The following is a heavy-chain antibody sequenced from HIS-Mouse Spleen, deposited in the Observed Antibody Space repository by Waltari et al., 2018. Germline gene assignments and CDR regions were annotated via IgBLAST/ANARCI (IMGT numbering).Heavy chain of an antibody. CDR1: GYPFTGYY. D-gene: IGHD6-6*01. J-gene: IGHJ4*02. CDR2: INPNSGGT. V-gene: IGHV1-2*02. Sequence: QVQLVQSGAEVKKPGASVTVSCKASGYPFTGYYMHWVRQAPGKGLEWMGWINPNSGGTNYAQKFQGRVTMTRDTSISTAYMELSRLRSDDTAVYYCARVYSSSWRGFDYWGQGTLVTVSS. CDR3: ARVYSSSWRGFDY.